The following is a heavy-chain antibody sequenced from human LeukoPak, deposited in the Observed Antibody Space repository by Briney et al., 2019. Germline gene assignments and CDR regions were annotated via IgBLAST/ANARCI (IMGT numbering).Heavy chain of an antibody. CDR2: IYYSGST. J-gene: IGHJ5*02. CDR3: ARGQELRYFDWFP. Sequence: PSETLSLTCAVYGGSFSSYYWGWIRQPPGKGLEWIGSIYYSGSTYYNPSLKSRVTISVDTSKNQFSLKLSSVAAADTAVYYCARGQELRYFDWFPWGQGTLVTVSS. D-gene: IGHD3-9*01. V-gene: IGHV4-39*07. CDR1: GGSFSSYY.